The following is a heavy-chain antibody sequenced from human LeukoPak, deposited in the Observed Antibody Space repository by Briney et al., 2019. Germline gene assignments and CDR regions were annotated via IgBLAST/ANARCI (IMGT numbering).Heavy chain of an antibody. CDR2: IYSGGST. CDR3: ARVRPYDYVWGSYRPLDY. Sequence: PGGSLRLSCAASGFTVSTNYMTWVRQAPGKGLEWVSVIYSGGSTYYADSVKGRFTISRDNSKNTLYLQMNGLRAEDMAVYFCARVRPYDYVWGSYRPLDYWGQGTLVTVSS. J-gene: IGHJ4*02. V-gene: IGHV3-53*01. D-gene: IGHD3-16*02. CDR1: GFTVSTNY.